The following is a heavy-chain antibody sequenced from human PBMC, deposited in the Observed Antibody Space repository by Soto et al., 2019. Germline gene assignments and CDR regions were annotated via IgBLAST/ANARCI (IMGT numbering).Heavy chain of an antibody. CDR2: IYYSGST. V-gene: IGHV4-59*01. CDR1: GGSISSYY. Sequence: SETLSLTCTVSGGSISSYYWSWIRQPPGKGLEWIGYIYYSGSTNYNPSLKSRVTISVDTSKNQFSLKLSSVTAADTAVYYCARDHNLGFDYWGQGTLVTVSS. CDR3: ARDHNLGFDY. J-gene: IGHJ4*02.